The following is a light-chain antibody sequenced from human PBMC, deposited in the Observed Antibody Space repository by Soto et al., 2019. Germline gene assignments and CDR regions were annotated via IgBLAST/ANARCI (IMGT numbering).Light chain of an antibody. CDR1: QSVSTN. V-gene: IGKV3-15*01. CDR3: QQYNSWPRT. CDR2: GAS. Sequence: EIVMTQSPATLSVSPGASATLSCRASQSVSTNLAWYQQKPGQVPRVLIYGASTRATEIPARFSGSGSGTEFTLTIDSLQSEDFAVYYCQQYNSWPRTFGQGTKVDIK. J-gene: IGKJ1*01.